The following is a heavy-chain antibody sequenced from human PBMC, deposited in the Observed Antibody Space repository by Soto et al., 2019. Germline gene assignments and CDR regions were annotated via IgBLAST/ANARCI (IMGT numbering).Heavy chain of an antibody. CDR1: GFTFSSYA. CDR3: ARYSSSPGNPDY. CDR2: IYSGGST. Sequence: QVQLVESGGGVVQPGRSLRLSCAASGFTFSSYAMHWVRQAPGKGLEWVAVIYSGGSTYYADSVKGRFTISRDNSKNTLYLQMNSLRAEDTAVYYCARYSSSPGNPDYWGQGTLVTVSS. D-gene: IGHD6-6*01. J-gene: IGHJ4*02. V-gene: IGHV3-NL1*01.